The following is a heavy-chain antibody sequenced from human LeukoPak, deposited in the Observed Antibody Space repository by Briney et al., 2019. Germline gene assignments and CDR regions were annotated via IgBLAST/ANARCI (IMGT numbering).Heavy chain of an antibody. Sequence: PSETLSLTCTVSGGSISSSSYYWSWIRQPPGKGLEWIGYIYYSGSTNYNPSLKSRVTISVDTSKNQFSLKLSSVTAADTAVYYCARVRRQWQLVPLYYFDYWGQGTLVTVSS. J-gene: IGHJ4*02. CDR2: IYYSGST. CDR3: ARVRRQWQLVPLYYFDY. CDR1: GGSISSSSYY. D-gene: IGHD6-6*01. V-gene: IGHV4-61*01.